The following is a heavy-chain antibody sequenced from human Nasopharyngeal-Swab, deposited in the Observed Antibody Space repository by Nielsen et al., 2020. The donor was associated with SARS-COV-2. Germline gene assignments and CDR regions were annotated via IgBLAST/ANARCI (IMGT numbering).Heavy chain of an antibody. Sequence: WIRQPPGKGLEWVANIKQDGSEKYYVDSVKGRFTISRDNAKNSLYLQMNSTRAEDTAVYYCARGDISAVWGKGTTVTVSS. J-gene: IGHJ6*04. CDR3: ARGDISAV. V-gene: IGHV3-7*01. CDR2: IKQDGSEK. D-gene: IGHD2-15*01.